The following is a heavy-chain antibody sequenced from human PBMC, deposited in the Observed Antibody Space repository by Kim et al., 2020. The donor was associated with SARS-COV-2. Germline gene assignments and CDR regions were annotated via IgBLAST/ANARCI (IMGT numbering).Heavy chain of an antibody. Sequence: GGSLRLSCAASGFTFSSYAMSWVRQAPGKGLEWVSAISGSGGSTYYADSVKGRFTISRDNSKNTLYLQMNSLRAEDTAVYYCAKSSVVPAARERNYYYYYGMDVWGQGTTVTVSS. CDR3: AKSSVVPAARERNYYYYYGMDV. V-gene: IGHV3-23*01. CDR2: ISGSGGST. J-gene: IGHJ6*02. D-gene: IGHD2-2*01. CDR1: GFTFSSYA.